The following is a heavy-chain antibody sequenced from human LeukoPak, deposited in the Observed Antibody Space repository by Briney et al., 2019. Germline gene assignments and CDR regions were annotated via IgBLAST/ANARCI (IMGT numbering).Heavy chain of an antibody. CDR2: ISGSAANI. J-gene: IGHJ6*03. Sequence: GGSLRLSCAVSGFTFSNYAMSWVRQAPGKGLEWVSAISGSAANIYYADSVKGRFTISRDNSKNTLYLQVNSLRAEDAAVYYCAKNRGAGSHYYYHMNVWGKGTTVTVSS. V-gene: IGHV3-23*01. CDR1: GFTFSNYA. D-gene: IGHD1-26*01. CDR3: AKNRGAGSHYYYHMNV.